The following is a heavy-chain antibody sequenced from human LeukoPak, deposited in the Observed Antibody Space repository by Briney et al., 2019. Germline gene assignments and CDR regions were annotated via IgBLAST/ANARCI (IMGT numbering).Heavy chain of an antibody. D-gene: IGHD5-24*01. CDR3: ARDQGDGYNDGKLDY. J-gene: IGHJ4*02. V-gene: IGHV3-33*08. CDR2: IWYDGSNK. Sequence: SGGSLRLSCAASGFTFSSYGMHWVRQAPGKGLEWVAVIWYDGSNKYYADSVKGRFTISRDNSKNTLYLQMNSLRAEDTAVYYCARDQGDGYNDGKLDYWGQGTLVTVSS. CDR1: GFTFSSYG.